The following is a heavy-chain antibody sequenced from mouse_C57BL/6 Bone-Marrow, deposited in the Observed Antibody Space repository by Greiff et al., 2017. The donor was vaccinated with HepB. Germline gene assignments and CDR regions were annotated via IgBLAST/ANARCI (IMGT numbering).Heavy chain of an antibody. CDR3: ARGWLRRFRDY. V-gene: IGHV1-81*01. J-gene: IGHJ2*01. CDR1: GYTFTSYG. Sequence: VQLQESGAELARPGASVKLSCKASGYTFTSYGISWVKQSTGQGLEWIGEIYPRSGNTYYNEKFKGKATLTADKSSSTAYMELRSLTSSDAAVYFCARGWLRRFRDYWGEGTTLTVAS. CDR2: IYPRSGNT. D-gene: IGHD2-2*01.